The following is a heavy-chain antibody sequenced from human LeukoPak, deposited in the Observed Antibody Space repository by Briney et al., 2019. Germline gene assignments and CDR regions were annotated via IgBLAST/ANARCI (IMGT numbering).Heavy chain of an antibody. J-gene: IGHJ4*02. Sequence: PSQTLSLTCTVSGSSISSGSYYWSWIRQPAGKGLEWIGRIYTSGSTNYNPSLKSRVTISVDTSKNQFSLKLSSVTAADTAVYYCARVQRASTYSGSGGFDYWGQGTLVTVSS. CDR2: IYTSGST. V-gene: IGHV4-61*02. CDR1: GSSISSGSYY. CDR3: ARVQRASTYSGSGGFDY. D-gene: IGHD5-12*01.